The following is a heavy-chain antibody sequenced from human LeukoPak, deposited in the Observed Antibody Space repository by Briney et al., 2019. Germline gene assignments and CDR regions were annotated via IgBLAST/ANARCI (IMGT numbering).Heavy chain of an antibody. J-gene: IGHJ4*02. D-gene: IGHD4-17*01. V-gene: IGHV3-7*01. CDR3: AKAPTGDYGDY. CDR2: IGQVGSAK. CDR1: GSTFSNYW. Sequence: GGSLRLSCATSGSTFSNYWKSWVRQVPGKGLEWVASIGQVGSAKTYADSVKGRFTISRDNSKNTLYLQMNSLRAEDTAVYYCAKAPTGDYGDYWGQGTLVTVSS.